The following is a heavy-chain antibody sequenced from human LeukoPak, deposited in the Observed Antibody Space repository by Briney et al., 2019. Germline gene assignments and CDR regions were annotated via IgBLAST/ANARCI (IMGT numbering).Heavy chain of an antibody. V-gene: IGHV3-74*01. CDR1: GFTFSSYW. CDR2: INSDGSST. J-gene: IGHJ4*02. Sequence: LTGGSLRLSCAASGFTFSSYWMHWVRQAPGKGLVWVSRINSDGSSTSYADSVKGRFTISRDNAKNTLYLQMNSLRAEDTAVYYCARSGTLTGAYYFDYWGQGTLVTVSS. D-gene: IGHD7-27*01. CDR3: ARSGTLTGAYYFDY.